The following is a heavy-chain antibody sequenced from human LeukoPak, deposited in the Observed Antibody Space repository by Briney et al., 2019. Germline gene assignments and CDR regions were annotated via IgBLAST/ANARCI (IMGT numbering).Heavy chain of an antibody. CDR2: ISSSSSYI. V-gene: IGHV3-21*01. D-gene: IGHD1-26*01. Sequence: GGSLRLSCAASGFTFSSYSMNWVPHAPGKGLKGVSSISSSSSYIYYEDSVKGRFTISRDNAKNSLYLQMNSLRAEDTAVYYCARDSVGATGDYWGQGTLVTVSP. CDR3: ARDSVGATGDY. CDR1: GFTFSSYS. J-gene: IGHJ4*02.